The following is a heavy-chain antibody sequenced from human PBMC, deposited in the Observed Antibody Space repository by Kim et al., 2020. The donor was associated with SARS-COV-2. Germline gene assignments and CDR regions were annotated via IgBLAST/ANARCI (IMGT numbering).Heavy chain of an antibody. CDR2: IYYSGST. J-gene: IGHJ6*02. CDR3: ARVREDERHYYGMDV. Sequence: SETLSLTCTVSGGSISSYYWSWIRQPPGKGLEWIGYIYYSGSTNYNPSLKSRVTISVDTSKNQFSLKLSSVTAADTAVYYCARVREDERHYYGMDVWGQGTTVTVSS. CDR1: GGSISSYY. D-gene: IGHD1-1*01. V-gene: IGHV4-59*13.